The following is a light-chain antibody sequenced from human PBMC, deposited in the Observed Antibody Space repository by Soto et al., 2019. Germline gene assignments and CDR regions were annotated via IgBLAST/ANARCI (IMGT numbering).Light chain of an antibody. CDR1: SSDVGSYNL. CDR3: CSYAGSSTLV. J-gene: IGLJ2*01. Sequence: QSALTQPASVSGSPGQSITISCTGTSSDVGSYNLVSWYQQHPGKAPKLMIYEGSKRPSGVSNRFSGSKSGNTASLTISGLQAEDEAEYYCCSYAGSSTLVFGGGTQLTVI. V-gene: IGLV2-23*01. CDR2: EGS.